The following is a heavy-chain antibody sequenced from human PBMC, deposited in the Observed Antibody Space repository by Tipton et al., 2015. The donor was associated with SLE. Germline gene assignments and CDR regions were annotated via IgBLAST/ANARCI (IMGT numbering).Heavy chain of an antibody. J-gene: IGHJ3*02. CDR2: IYHSGST. D-gene: IGHD3-22*01. CDR1: GYSISSGYY. V-gene: IGHV4-38-2*01. Sequence: GLVKPSETLSLTCGVSGYSISSGYYWGWIRQPPGKGLEWIGIIYHSGSTYYNPSLKSRVTISVDTSKNQFSLQLNSVTPADTAVYYCVRGDYYDTRDYQGGDAFDIWGQGTLVTVSS. CDR3: VRGDYYDTRDYQGGDAFDI.